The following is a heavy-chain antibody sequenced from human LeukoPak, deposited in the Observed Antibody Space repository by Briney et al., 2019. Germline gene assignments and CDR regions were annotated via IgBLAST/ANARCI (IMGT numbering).Heavy chain of an antibody. CDR1: VFTFSDHY. D-gene: IGHD7-27*01. V-gene: IGHV3-72*01. Sequence: PGGSLRLSCAGSVFTFSDHYIDWVRQAPGRGLEWIGRMRNKANGYTTENAASVKGRLTLSRDDLRRLVYLQLKSLKIEDTAVYYCTTSPETGVNVFDIWGQGTMVTVSS. J-gene: IGHJ3*02. CDR3: TTSPETGVNVFDI. CDR2: MRNKANGYTT.